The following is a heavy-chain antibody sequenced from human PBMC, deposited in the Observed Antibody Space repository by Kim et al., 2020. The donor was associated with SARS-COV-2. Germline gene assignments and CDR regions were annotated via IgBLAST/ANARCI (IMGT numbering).Heavy chain of an antibody. CDR1: GYTFTSYA. J-gene: IGHJ4*02. D-gene: IGHD2-15*01. V-gene: IGHV7-4-1*02. Sequence: ASVKVSCKASGYTFTSYAMNWVRQAPGQGLEWLGWINTDTGNPTYAQGFTGRFVFSLDTSVSTAYLQISCLKADDTALYYWAKPGVGYCSDDSCSLEFWGQGTPVTVSS. CDR2: INTDTGNP. CDR3: AKPGVGYCSDDSCSLEF.